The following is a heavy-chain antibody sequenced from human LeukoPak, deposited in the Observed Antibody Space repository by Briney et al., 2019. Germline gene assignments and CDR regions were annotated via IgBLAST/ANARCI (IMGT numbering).Heavy chain of an antibody. J-gene: IGHJ4*02. V-gene: IGHV3-9*01. CDR3: ATAAVGRGDTEGY. CDR2: ISWNSGSI. D-gene: IGHD3-10*01. CDR1: GFTFDDYA. Sequence: GGSLRLSCAASGFTFDDYAMHWVRQAPGKGLEWVSGISWNSGSIGYADSVKGRFTISRDNAKNSLYLQMNSLRAEDTALYYCATAAVGRGDTEGYWGQGVLVTVSS.